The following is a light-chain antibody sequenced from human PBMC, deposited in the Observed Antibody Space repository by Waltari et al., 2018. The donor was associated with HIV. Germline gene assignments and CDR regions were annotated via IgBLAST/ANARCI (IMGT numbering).Light chain of an antibody. CDR2: EVT. Sequence: QSALTHPPSASGSPGQYVTLSCTGSNSDIGSYGSASLYQLHPGKAPKLVISEVTKRPSGVSDRFSGSKSAKTAFLTVSGLQAEDEADYYCSSFADRDGFYVLFGGGTRLTVL. J-gene: IGLJ2*01. V-gene: IGLV2-8*01. CDR3: SSFADRDGFYVL. CDR1: NSDIGSYGS.